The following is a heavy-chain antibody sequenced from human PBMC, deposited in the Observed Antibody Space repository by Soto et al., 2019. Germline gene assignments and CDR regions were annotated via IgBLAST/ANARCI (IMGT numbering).Heavy chain of an antibody. CDR1: GGTFSSYA. D-gene: IGHD3-3*01. J-gene: IGHJ6*02. V-gene: IGHV1-69*12. CDR2: IIPIFGTA. CDR3: ASGDYDFWSGPGGGMDV. Sequence: QVQLVQSGAEVKKPGSSVKVSCKASGGTFSSYAISWVRQAPGQGLEWMGGIIPIFGTANYAQKFQGRVTITAAESTSTAYMERSSLRSEDTAVYYCASGDYDFWSGPGGGMDVWCQGTTVTVSS.